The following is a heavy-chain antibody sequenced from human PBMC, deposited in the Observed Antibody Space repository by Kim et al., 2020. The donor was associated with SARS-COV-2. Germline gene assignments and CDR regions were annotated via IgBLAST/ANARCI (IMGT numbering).Heavy chain of an antibody. CDR3: ARDRVGAVGWFDP. J-gene: IGHJ5*02. Sequence: TPALKRRVTISVDTSKNQFSLKLSSVTAADTAVYYCARDRVGAVGWFDPWGQGTLVTVSS. D-gene: IGHD1-26*01. V-gene: IGHV4-59*01.